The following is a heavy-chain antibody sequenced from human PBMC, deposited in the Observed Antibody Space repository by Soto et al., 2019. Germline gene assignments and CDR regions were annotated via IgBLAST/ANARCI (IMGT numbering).Heavy chain of an antibody. CDR3: ARALGGYFDWLPLR. CDR1: GGSFSGYY. D-gene: IGHD3-9*01. Sequence: QVQLQQWGAGLLKPSETLSLTCAVYGGSFSGYYWSWIRQPPGKGLEWIGEINHSGSTNYNPSLNSRVTISVDTSKNQFSLKLSSVTAADTAVYYCARALGGYFDWLPLRGGQGTLVTVSS. CDR2: INHSGST. J-gene: IGHJ4*02. V-gene: IGHV4-34*01.